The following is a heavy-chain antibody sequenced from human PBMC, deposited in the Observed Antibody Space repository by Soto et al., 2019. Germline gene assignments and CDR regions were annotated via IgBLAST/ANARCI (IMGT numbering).Heavy chain of an antibody. D-gene: IGHD2-21*02. Sequence: EVQLLESGGGLVQPGGSLRLSCTASGFTFISYAMSWVRQAPEKGLEWVSGISGSGGGTYYADSVKGRFTISRDNSENTLYLQMNSLRSEDTAVYYCARREVVTASSYWYFDLWGRGTLVTFSS. CDR3: ARREVVTASSYWYFDL. CDR1: GFTFISYA. J-gene: IGHJ2*01. CDR2: ISGSGGGT. V-gene: IGHV3-23*01.